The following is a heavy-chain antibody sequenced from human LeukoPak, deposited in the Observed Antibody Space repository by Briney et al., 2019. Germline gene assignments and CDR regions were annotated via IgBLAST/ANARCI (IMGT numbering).Heavy chain of an antibody. D-gene: IGHD1-26*01. V-gene: IGHV3-11*04. CDR1: GFTFSDDY. CDR3: ARASLVGATRYHDAFDI. J-gene: IGHJ3*02. Sequence: GGSLSLSCAASGFTFSDDYMSWIRQAPGKGMEWVSYISSSGSTIYYADSVKGRFTISRDNAKNSLYLQMNSLRAEDTAVYYCARASLVGATRYHDAFDICGQGTMVTVSS. CDR2: ISSSGSTI.